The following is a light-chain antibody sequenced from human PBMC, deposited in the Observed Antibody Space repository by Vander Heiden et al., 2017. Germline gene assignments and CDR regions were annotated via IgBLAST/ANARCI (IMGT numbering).Light chain of an antibody. CDR3: QQYNSYPWT. CDR1: QSISSW. Sequence: DFQMTHSPSTLSASIGDRVTITCRASQSISSWLAWYQQKPGKAPKLLIYGASSLESGVPSRFSGSESGTEFTVTISGLQPDDFATYYCQQYNSYPWTFGQGTKVEIK. V-gene: IGKV1-5*03. J-gene: IGKJ1*01. CDR2: GAS.